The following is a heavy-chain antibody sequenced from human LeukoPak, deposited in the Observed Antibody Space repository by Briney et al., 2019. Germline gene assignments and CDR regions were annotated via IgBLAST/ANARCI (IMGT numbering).Heavy chain of an antibody. J-gene: IGHJ4*02. CDR3: ARFVVVTAKFDY. D-gene: IGHD2-21*02. CDR1: GGSISSYY. Sequence: SETLSLTCTVSGGSISSYYWSWIRQPPGKGLEWIGYIYYSGSTNCNPSLKSRVTISVDTSKNQFSLKLSSVTAADTAVYYCARFVVVTAKFDYWGQGTLVTVSS. CDR2: IYYSGST. V-gene: IGHV4-59*01.